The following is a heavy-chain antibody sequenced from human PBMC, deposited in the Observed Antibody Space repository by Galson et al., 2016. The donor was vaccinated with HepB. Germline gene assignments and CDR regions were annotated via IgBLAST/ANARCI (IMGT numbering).Heavy chain of an antibody. CDR3: TRNQGSGGGSCYDN. Sequence: SLRLSCAAYGFIFEDHGMSWVRLVPGKGLEWVSGINWIGGSAIYADSVKGRFTISRDSAKNSLYLQMNSLRAEDTALYYCTRNQGSGGGSCYDNWGQGTLVTVSS. D-gene: IGHD2-15*01. CDR2: INWIGGSA. J-gene: IGHJ4*02. CDR1: GFIFEDHG. V-gene: IGHV3-20*04.